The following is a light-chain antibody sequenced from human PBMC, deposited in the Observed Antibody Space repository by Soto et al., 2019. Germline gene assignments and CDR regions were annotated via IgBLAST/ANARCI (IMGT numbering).Light chain of an antibody. CDR3: QQYNNWPPLT. V-gene: IGKV3-15*01. J-gene: IGKJ4*01. CDR2: GAS. CDR1: QSLSSN. Sequence: EIVMTQSPATLSVSAGERATLSCRASQSLSSNLAWYQQKPGQAPRLLIYGASTMATGIPARFSGSGSGTEFTLTISSLQSEDFAVYYCQQYNNWPPLTFGGGTKVEIK.